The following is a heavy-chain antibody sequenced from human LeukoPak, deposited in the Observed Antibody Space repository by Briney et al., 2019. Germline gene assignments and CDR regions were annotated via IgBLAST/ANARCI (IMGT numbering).Heavy chain of an antibody. CDR1: GFTFSSYS. D-gene: IGHD1-1*01. CDR3: AKGGPRLEPHWFDP. CDR2: ISSSSSTI. Sequence: GGSLRLSCAASGFTFSSYSMNWVRQAPGKGLEWVSYISSSSSTIYYADSVKGRFTISRDNSKNTLYLQMNSLRAEDTAVYYCAKGGPRLEPHWFDPWGQGTLVTVSS. V-gene: IGHV3-48*01. J-gene: IGHJ5*02.